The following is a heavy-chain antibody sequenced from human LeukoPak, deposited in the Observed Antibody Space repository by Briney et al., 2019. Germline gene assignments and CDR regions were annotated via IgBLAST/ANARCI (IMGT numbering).Heavy chain of an antibody. CDR2: IYHSGST. Sequence: PSQTLSLTCSVSGGSISSGGYYWSWIRQPPGKGLEWIGYIYHSGSTYYNPSLKSRVTISVDRSKNQFSLKLSSVTAADTAVYYCARDYGDLSFDYWGQGTLVTVSS. D-gene: IGHD4-17*01. CDR1: GGSISSGGYY. J-gene: IGHJ4*02. CDR3: ARDYGDLSFDY. V-gene: IGHV4-30-2*01.